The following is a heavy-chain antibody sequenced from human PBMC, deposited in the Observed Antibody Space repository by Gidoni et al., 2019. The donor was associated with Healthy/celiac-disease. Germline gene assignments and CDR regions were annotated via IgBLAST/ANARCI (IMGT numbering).Heavy chain of an antibody. CDR1: GFTFSSYI. V-gene: IGHV3-21*01. J-gene: IGHJ4*02. CDR3: ARDVSDFDY. CDR2: ISSGSSSI. Sequence: VQLVESGGGLVKPGGSLRLSSQASGFTFSSYIMNWVRQAPGKVLEWVSSISSGSSSIYYADSVKGRFTISRDNAKNSLYLLMNSLSAEDTAVFYCARDVSDFDYWGQGTLVTVSS.